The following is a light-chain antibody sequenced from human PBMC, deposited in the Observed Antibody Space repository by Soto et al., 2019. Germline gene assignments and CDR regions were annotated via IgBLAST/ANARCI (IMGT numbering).Light chain of an antibody. CDR3: HQAFGIPPA. V-gene: IGKV1-12*01. CDR2: DAT. Sequence: DIQMTQSPSSVTASVGDRVTITCRASQNIASRLAWYQQESGKAPKLLIYDATILQSGVPSRFSGSGSATELPLTISNRQPEEFATLYCHQAFGIPPAFGQGTKL. CDR1: QNIASR. J-gene: IGKJ2*01.